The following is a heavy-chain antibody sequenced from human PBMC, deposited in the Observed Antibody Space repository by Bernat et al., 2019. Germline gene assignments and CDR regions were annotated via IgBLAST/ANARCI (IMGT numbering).Heavy chain of an antibody. Sequence: QVQLVESGGAVVQPGRSLRLSCAASGFTFGSYVMHWVRQAPGKGLEWVALLLSDGSDEYYADSVKGRFTISRDISKNALYLQMNRLRVEDTAVYFCARAGFGTASYFYDYMDVWGKGTTVAGSS. J-gene: IGHJ6*03. CDR1: GFTFGSYV. V-gene: IGHV3-33*01. D-gene: IGHD1-1*01. CDR2: LLSDGSDE. CDR3: ARAGFGTASYFYDYMDV.